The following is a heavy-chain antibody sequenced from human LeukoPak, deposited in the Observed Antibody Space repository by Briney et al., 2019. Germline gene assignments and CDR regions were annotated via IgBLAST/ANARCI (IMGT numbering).Heavy chain of an antibody. J-gene: IGHJ4*02. D-gene: IGHD3-22*01. CDR2: IYPGDSDT. V-gene: IGHV5-51*01. CDR3: ARPTYFYDTSGSLYYFDF. Sequence: GESLKISCKGSGYSFTSDWIAWVRQMPGEGLEWMGIIYPGDSDTRYSPSFQGLVTISADTSISTAYLQWSGLKASDTAMYYCARPTYFYDTSGSLYYFDFWGQGTLVTVSS. CDR1: GYSFTSDW.